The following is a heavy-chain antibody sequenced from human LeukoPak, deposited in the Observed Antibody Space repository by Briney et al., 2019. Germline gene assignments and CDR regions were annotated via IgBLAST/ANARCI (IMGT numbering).Heavy chain of an antibody. CDR3: ARDSYGSGSYSWFRY. Sequence: GGSLRLSCAASGFTFSSYSMNWVRQAPGKGREWVSSISSSSSYIYYADSVKGRFTISRDNAKNSLYLQMNSLRAEDTAVYYCARDSYGSGSYSWFRYWGQGTLVTVSS. CDR2: ISSSSSYI. D-gene: IGHD3-10*01. J-gene: IGHJ4*02. CDR1: GFTFSSYS. V-gene: IGHV3-21*01.